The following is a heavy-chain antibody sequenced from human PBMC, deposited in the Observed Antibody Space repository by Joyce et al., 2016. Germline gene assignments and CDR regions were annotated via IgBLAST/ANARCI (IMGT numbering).Heavy chain of an antibody. D-gene: IGHD6-13*01. V-gene: IGHV3-23*01. CDR1: GFTFVGYA. Sequence: EVQLLESGGGLVQPGGSLRLSCAASGFTFVGYAMSWVRQAPGKGLDWVSAIGAGSRGTHYAGSVRGRFTISRDDSDNSLYLHMGGLRSDDTAVYYCVRPRVAVAGTRWFDPWGQGTLVTVSS. J-gene: IGHJ5*02. CDR3: VRPRVAVAGTRWFDP. CDR2: IGAGSRGT.